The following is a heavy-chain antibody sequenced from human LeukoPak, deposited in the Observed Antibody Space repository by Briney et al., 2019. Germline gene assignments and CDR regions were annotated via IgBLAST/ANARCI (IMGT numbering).Heavy chain of an antibody. Sequence: PGGSLRLSCVASGFTFSSYAMHWVRQAPGKGLEWVTVISYDGSNKYYADSVKGRFTISRDNSKNTLYLQMNSLRGEDTAVYYCARAGFLITFGGVISWGQGTLVTVSS. CDR1: GFTFSSYA. CDR3: ARAGFLITFGGVIS. V-gene: IGHV3-30*04. D-gene: IGHD3-16*02. CDR2: ISYDGSNK. J-gene: IGHJ5*02.